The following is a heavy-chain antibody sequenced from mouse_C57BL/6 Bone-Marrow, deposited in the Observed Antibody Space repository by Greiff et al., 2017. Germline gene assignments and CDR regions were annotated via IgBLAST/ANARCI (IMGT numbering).Heavy chain of an antibody. Sequence: VQLQQPGAELVKPGASVKVSCKASGYTFPRYWMHWVKQRPGQGLEWIGRIHPSGSDTNYNQKFKGKATLTVDKSSSTAYMQLSSLTSEDSAVYYCAIRVGYDYDLYWGQGTTLTVSS. D-gene: IGHD2-4*01. CDR2: IHPSGSDT. CDR1: GYTFPRYW. J-gene: IGHJ2*01. V-gene: IGHV1-74*01. CDR3: AIRVGYDYDLY.